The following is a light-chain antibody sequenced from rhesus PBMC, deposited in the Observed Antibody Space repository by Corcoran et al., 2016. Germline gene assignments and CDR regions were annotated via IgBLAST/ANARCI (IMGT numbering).Light chain of an antibody. CDR2: AAS. CDR3: LQYNSNPRT. Sequence: DIQMTQSPSSLSASVGDRVTITCRASQGISTYLNWYQQKPGKAPKRPIYAASSLESGVPSLVSGSGSGTDFTLTISSLQPEDFATYYCLQYNSNPRTFGQGTKVEIK. J-gene: IGKJ1*01. V-gene: IGKV1-43*01. CDR1: QGISTY.